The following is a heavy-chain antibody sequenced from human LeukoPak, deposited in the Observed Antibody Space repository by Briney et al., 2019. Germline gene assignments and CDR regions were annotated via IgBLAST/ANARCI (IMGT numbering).Heavy chain of an antibody. J-gene: IGHJ3*02. CDR3: NTGVEVLDIVVVVAALDAFDI. Sequence: PGGSLRLSCAASGFTFSNAWMSWVRQAPGKGLEGVGRIKNKTYGGPIDYAAPVKGRFTISRDDSENTLYLQVNSQNTEDTAVYYCNTGVEVLDIVVVVAALDAFDIWGQGTMVTVSS. CDR2: IKNKTYGGPI. V-gene: IGHV3-15*01. CDR1: GFTFSNAW. D-gene: IGHD2-15*01.